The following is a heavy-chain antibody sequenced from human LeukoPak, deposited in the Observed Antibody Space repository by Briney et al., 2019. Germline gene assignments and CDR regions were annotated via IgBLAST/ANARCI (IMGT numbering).Heavy chain of an antibody. CDR1: GFSFDDYA. Sequence: GGSLRLSCAASGFSFDDYAMHWVRQAPGKGLEWVSGISWNSGSIGYADSVKGRFTISRDNAKNSLYLQMNGLRAEDMALYYCAKDKGYSSSRYYFDYWGQGTLVTVSS. CDR2: ISWNSGSI. D-gene: IGHD6-13*01. V-gene: IGHV3-9*03. J-gene: IGHJ4*02. CDR3: AKDKGYSSSRYYFDY.